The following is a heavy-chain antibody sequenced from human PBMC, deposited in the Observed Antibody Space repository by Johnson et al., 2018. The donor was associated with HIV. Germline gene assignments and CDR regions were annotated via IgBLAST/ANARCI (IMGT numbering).Heavy chain of an antibody. V-gene: IGHV3-48*04. D-gene: IGHD2-15*01. Sequence: VQLVESGGGLAQPGGSLRLSCVASGFTFSSYWMSWVRQAPGKGLEWVSYISFSDSTIYSADSVQGRFTISRDNAKNSLYLQMNSLRAEDTAVYYCARSKDCSGGSCPDGFDIWGQGTMVIVS. J-gene: IGHJ3*02. CDR3: ARSKDCSGGSCPDGFDI. CDR2: ISFSDSTI. CDR1: GFTFSSYW.